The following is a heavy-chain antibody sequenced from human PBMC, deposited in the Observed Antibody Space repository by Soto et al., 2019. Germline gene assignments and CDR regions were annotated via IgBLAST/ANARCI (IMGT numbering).Heavy chain of an antibody. Sequence: GGSLRLSCAASGFTFSDYYMSWIRQAPGKGLEWVSYISSSGSTIYYADSVKGRFTISRDNAKNTLYLQMNSLRAEDTAVYYCAKSLRTNYDYIWGSYPEALDYWGQGTLVTVSS. V-gene: IGHV3-11*01. D-gene: IGHD3-16*02. CDR1: GFTFSDYY. J-gene: IGHJ4*02. CDR3: AKSLRTNYDYIWGSYPEALDY. CDR2: ISSSGSTI.